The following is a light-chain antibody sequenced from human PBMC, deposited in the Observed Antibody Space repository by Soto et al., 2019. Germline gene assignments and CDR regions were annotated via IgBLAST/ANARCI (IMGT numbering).Light chain of an antibody. Sequence: QSALTQPASVSGSPGQSITISCTGTSSDGGSYNLVSWYQQHPGKAPKLMIYEGSKRPSGVSNRFSGSKSGNTASLTISGLQAEDEADYYCCSYAGSSKDVFGTGTKGTVL. CDR3: CSYAGSSKDV. CDR2: EGS. V-gene: IGLV2-23*01. CDR1: SSDGGSYNL. J-gene: IGLJ1*01.